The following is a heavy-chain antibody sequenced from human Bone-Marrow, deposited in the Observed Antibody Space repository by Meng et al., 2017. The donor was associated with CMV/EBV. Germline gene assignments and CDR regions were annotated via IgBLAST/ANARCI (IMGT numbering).Heavy chain of an antibody. CDR3: AKTGGSANFDN. D-gene: IGHD1-14*01. CDR2: INPNSGVA. J-gene: IGHJ4*02. CDR1: GYTFTGYN. Sequence: ASVKVSCKASGYTFTGYNIHWVRQAPGQELEWMGRINPNSGVANFAQKFQGRVTMTRDTSTSTVYMELNRLTSDDTAVYYCAKTGGSANFDNWGQGTLVNVSS. V-gene: IGHV1-2*06.